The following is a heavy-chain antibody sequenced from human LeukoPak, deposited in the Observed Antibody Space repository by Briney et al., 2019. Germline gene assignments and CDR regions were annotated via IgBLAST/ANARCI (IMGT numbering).Heavy chain of an antibody. CDR3: ARDGSGWYGY. Sequence: PGGSLRLSCEASGFTFSSYEMNWVRQAPGKGLEWVSYISSSGSTIYSADSVKGRFTISRDNAKNSLYLQMNGLRAEDTAVYYCARDGSGWYGYWGQGILVTVSS. CDR1: GFTFSSYE. J-gene: IGHJ4*02. CDR2: ISSSGSTI. D-gene: IGHD6-19*01. V-gene: IGHV3-48*03.